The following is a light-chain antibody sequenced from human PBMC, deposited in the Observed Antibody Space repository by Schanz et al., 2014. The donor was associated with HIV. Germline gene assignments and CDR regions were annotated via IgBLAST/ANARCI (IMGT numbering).Light chain of an antibody. CDR1: ALNIGHNS. CDR2: DDH. V-gene: IGLV1-51*01. J-gene: IGLJ2*01. CDR3: GAWDSGLRPVG. Sequence: QSVLTQPPSVSAAPGQRVTISCSGSALNIGHNSVSWYQQFPGTAPKLLIYDDHERPSEIPDRFSGSKFGQSAPLAIIGLEAGDEAEYYCGAWDSGLRPVGFGGGTKLTVL.